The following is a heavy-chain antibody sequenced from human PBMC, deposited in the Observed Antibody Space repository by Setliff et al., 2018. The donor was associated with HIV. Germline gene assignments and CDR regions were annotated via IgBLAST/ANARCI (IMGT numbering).Heavy chain of an antibody. J-gene: IGHJ3*02. Sequence: SETLSLTCTVSGGSISSGSYYGSWIRQPAGKGLEWIGHIYTSGTINFNPSLQSRITISVDTSKNQFSLKLSSLTAADTAVYYCARGRRNEWELLLLAFDMWGQGTMVTVSS. V-gene: IGHV4-61*09. CDR2: IYTSGTI. CDR1: GGSISSGSYY. CDR3: ARGRRNEWELLLLAFDM. D-gene: IGHD1-26*01.